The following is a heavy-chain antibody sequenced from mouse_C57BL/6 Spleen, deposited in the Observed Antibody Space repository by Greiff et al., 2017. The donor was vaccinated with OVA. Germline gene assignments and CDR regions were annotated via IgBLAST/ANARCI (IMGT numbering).Heavy chain of an antibody. J-gene: IGHJ2*01. Sequence: VQLHQSGPELVKPGASVTLSCKASGYTFTSYWMHWVKPRPGQGLEWIGNINPSNGGTNYNESFKSKATLTVDKSSSTAYMQLSSLTSEDSAVYYCARRDYGSSHYFDYWGQGTTLTVSS. CDR2: INPSNGGT. D-gene: IGHD1-1*01. CDR1: GYTFTSYW. CDR3: ARRDYGSSHYFDY. V-gene: IGHV1-53*01.